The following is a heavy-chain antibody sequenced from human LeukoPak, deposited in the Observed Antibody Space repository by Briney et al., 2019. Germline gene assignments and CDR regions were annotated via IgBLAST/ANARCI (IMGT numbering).Heavy chain of an antibody. J-gene: IGHJ4*02. D-gene: IGHD6-19*01. CDR3: AKGSSGWSGGNFDY. CDR1: GFTFDDYA. V-gene: IGHV3-9*01. Sequence: PGGSLRLSCAASGFTFDDYAMHWVRQAPGKGLEWVSGISWNSGSLAYADSVKGRFTISRDNAKNSLYLQMNSLRAEDTAVYYCAKGSSGWSGGNFDYWGQGTLVTVSS. CDR2: ISWNSGSL.